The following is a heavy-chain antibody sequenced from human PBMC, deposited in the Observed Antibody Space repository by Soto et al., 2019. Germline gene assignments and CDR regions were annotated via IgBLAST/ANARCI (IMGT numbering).Heavy chain of an antibody. J-gene: IGHJ4*02. Sequence: SLRLSCAASGFTFSNSWMHWVRQVSWKGLEWVSRINADGTSTSYADSVKGRFTISRDNAKNTLYLHVNSLRAEDTAVYYCVKVLARGVGVPRFYFDSWGQGALVTVSS. CDR1: GFTFSNSW. V-gene: IGHV3-74*01. CDR3: VKVLARGVGVPRFYFDS. D-gene: IGHD2-2*01. CDR2: INADGTST.